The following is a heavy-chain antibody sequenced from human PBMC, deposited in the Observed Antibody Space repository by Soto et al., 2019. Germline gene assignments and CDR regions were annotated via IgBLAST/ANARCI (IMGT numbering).Heavy chain of an antibody. CDR2: ISYDGSYK. Sequence: QVQLVESGGGVVQPGRSLRLSCAASGFTFSSYAMHWVRQAPGKGLEWVAVISYDGSYKYYADSVKGRFTISRDNSKNTLYLQMNSLRAEDTAVYYCARDYYRFNSGYGFSMDVWSQGTTVTVSS. V-gene: IGHV3-30-3*01. CDR3: ARDYYRFNSGYGFSMDV. D-gene: IGHD5-12*01. CDR1: GFTFSSYA. J-gene: IGHJ6*02.